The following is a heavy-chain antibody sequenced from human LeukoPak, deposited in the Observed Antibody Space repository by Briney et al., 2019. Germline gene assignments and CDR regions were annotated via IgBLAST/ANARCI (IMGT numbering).Heavy chain of an antibody. V-gene: IGHV3-73*01. J-gene: IGHJ4*02. CDR1: GFTFSGSA. CDR2: IRSKASSYAT. CDR3: TRLSLDDY. Sequence: GGSLRLSCAASGFTFSGSAMHWVRQASGKGLEWVGRIRSKASSYATAYAASVKGRFTIPRDDSKNTAYLQMNSLKTEDTAVYYCTRLSLDDYWGQGTLVTVSS.